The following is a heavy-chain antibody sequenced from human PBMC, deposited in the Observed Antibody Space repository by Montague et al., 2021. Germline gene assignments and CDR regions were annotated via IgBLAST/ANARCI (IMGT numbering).Heavy chain of an antibody. CDR3: AAYYYGGGGRGS. D-gene: IGHD3-22*01. V-gene: IGHV4-61*01. J-gene: IGHJ5*02. CDR1: GDSVRCGIYH. CDR2: ICDGGSA. Sequence: SETLSLTCSVSGDSVRCGIYHWGWIRQSPGKGLEWIGYICDGGSATYKTSLGSRATMSLDTSSNQFSLNLRSATAADTAVHYCAAYYYGGGGRGSWGQGTLVTVSS.